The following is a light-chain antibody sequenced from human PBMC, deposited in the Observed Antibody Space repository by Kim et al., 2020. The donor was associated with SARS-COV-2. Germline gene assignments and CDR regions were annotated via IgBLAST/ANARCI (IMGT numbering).Light chain of an antibody. J-gene: IGKJ1*01. CDR3: QQYGSSPWT. V-gene: IGKV3-20*01. CDR2: AAS. Sequence: EIVSTQSPGTLSLSPGERATLSCRASQSVSSRYFAWYQQTPGQAPRLLIYAASSRATGIPDRFSGSGSGTDFTLTISRLEPEDFAVYYCQQYGSSPWTFGQGTKVDIK. CDR1: QSVSSRY.